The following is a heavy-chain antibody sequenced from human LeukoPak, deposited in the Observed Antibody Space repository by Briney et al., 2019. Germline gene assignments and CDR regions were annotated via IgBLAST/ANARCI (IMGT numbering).Heavy chain of an antibody. V-gene: IGHV3-30*18. CDR1: GFTFSSYG. J-gene: IGHJ4*02. Sequence: PGGSLRLSCAASGFTFSSYGMHWVRQAPGKGLEWVAVISYDGSNKYYADSVKGRFTISRDNSKNTLYLQMNSLRAEDTAVYYCAKDWSGGWVLDYWGQGTLVTVSS. D-gene: IGHD3-3*01. CDR3: AKDWSGGWVLDY. CDR2: ISYDGSNK.